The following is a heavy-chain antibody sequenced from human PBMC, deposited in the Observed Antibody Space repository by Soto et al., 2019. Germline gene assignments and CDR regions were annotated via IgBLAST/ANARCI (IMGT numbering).Heavy chain of an antibody. CDR3: TGATSHYWYNMDV. D-gene: IGHD1-26*01. CDR2: TYYRTRWYY. CDR1: AETVTSNKEA. Sequence: LPLCCHTSAETVTSNKEARNWVRQSPSRGLEWLGRTYYRTRWYYDYAVSVRSRITVNPDTSKNQFSLQLTSMTPENTGVYYCTGATSHYWYNMDVWLKGTTVT. J-gene: IGHJ6*03. V-gene: IGHV6-1*01.